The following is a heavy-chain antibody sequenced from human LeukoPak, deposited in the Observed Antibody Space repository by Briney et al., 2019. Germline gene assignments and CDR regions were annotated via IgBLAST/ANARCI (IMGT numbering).Heavy chain of an antibody. D-gene: IGHD1-20*01. CDR3: ASGITGTRGSYYYMDV. CDR2: INPNSGGT. V-gene: IGHV1-2*02. Sequence: ASVKVSCKASGYTITGYYMHWVRQAPGQGLEWMGWINPNSGGTNYAQKFQGRVTMTRDTSIITAYMELSRLRSDDTAVYYCASGITGTRGSYYYMDVWGKGTTVTVSS. J-gene: IGHJ6*03. CDR1: GYTITGYY.